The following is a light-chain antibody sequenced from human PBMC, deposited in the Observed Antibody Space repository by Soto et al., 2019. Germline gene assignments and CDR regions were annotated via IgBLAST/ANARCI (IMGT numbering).Light chain of an antibody. CDR2: EVS. J-gene: IGLJ3*02. V-gene: IGLV2-14*01. Sequence: QSALTQPASVSGSPGQSITISCAGTTSDVGGYNYVSWYQQHPGKAPKLMIYEVSNRPSGVSNRFSGSKSANTASLTISGLQAEDEAEYYCTSYTSSSTWVFGGGTQLTVL. CDR3: TSYTSSSTWV. CDR1: TSDVGGYNY.